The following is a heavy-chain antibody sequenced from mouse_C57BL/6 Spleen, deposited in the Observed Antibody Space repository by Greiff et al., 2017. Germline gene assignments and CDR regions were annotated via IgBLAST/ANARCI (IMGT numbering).Heavy chain of an antibody. J-gene: IGHJ3*01. CDR3: ARQGDSSPFAY. V-gene: IGHV5-12*01. CDR1: GFTFSDYY. CDR2: ISNGGGST. Sequence: EVQLVESGGGLVQPGGSLKLSCAASGFTFSDYYMYWVRQTPEKRLEWVAYISNGGGSTYYPDTVKGRFTISRDNAKNTLYQQMSRLKSEDTAMYYCARQGDSSPFAYWGQGTLVTVSA. D-gene: IGHD3-2*02.